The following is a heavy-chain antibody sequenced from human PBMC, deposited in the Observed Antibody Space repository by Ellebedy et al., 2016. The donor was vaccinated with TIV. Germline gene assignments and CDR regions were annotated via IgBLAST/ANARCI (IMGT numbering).Heavy chain of an antibody. CDR3: VSLREVGATQADSS. J-gene: IGHJ5*02. CDR1: GFTFSRYM. Sequence: GESLKISXVGSGFTFSRYMTTWVRQAPGKGLEWVSTISSTTRYIHYADSVKGRFSVSRDNAKNSLFLEMNSLRADDTAVYYCVSLREVGATQADSSWGQGILVTVSS. V-gene: IGHV3-21*01. CDR2: ISSTTRYI. D-gene: IGHD1-26*01.